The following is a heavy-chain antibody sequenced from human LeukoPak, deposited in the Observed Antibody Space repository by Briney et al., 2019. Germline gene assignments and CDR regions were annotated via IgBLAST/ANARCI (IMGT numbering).Heavy chain of an antibody. J-gene: IGHJ3*02. D-gene: IGHD1-14*01. V-gene: IGHV4-34*01. Sequence: PSETLSLTCAVYGGSFSGYYWSWIRQPPGKGLEWIGSIYYSGSTYYNPSLKSRVTISVDTSKNQFSLKLSSVTAADTAVYYCARDNAAFDIWGQGTMVTVSS. CDR3: ARDNAAFDI. CDR2: IYYSGST. CDR1: GGSFSGYY.